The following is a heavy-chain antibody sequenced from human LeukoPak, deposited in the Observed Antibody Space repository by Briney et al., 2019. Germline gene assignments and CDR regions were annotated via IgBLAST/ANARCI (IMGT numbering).Heavy chain of an antibody. CDR1: GFTFSSYS. J-gene: IGHJ5*02. CDR2: ISGGNHI. V-gene: IGHV3-21*06. CDR3: TREDCDNVRCYGASDA. Sequence: KPGGSLRLPCAASGFTFSSYSMNWVRQAPGKGLEWVSSISGGNHIYYADSVKGRFTISRDNARNSLSLQMNALRAEDTAVYYCTREDCDNVRCYGASDAWGQGTLVTVSS. D-gene: IGHD2-2*01.